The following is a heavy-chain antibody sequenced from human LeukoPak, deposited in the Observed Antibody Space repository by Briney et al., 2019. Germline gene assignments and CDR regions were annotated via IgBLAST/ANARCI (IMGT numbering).Heavy chain of an antibody. Sequence: ASVKVSCKASGYTFTGSYMHWVRQAPGQGLEWMGWINPNSGGTNYAQKFQGRVTMTRDTSISTAYMELSRLRSDDTAVYYCARNSGSYYDYYYYYMDVWGKGTTVTVSS. CDR3: ARNSGSYYDYYYYYMDV. J-gene: IGHJ6*03. V-gene: IGHV1-2*02. D-gene: IGHD1-26*01. CDR2: INPNSGGT. CDR1: GYTFTGSY.